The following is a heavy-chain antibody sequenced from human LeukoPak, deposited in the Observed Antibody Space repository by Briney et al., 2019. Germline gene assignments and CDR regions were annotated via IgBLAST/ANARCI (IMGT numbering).Heavy chain of an antibody. CDR1: GFTFSSYG. J-gene: IGHJ6*03. Sequence: GGSLRLSCAASGFTFSSYGMHWVRQAPGKGLEWVAFIRYDGSNKYYADSVKGRFTISRDNSKNTLYLQMNSLRAEDTAVYYCVKDSGIYYYYHYMDVWGKGTTVTVSS. CDR3: VKDSGIYYYYHYMDV. CDR2: IRYDGSNK. V-gene: IGHV3-30*02.